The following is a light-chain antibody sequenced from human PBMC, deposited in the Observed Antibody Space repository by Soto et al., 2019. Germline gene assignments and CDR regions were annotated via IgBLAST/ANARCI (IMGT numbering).Light chain of an antibody. CDR2: HAS. CDR1: ESVNTN. Sequence: EIVMTQSPATLSVSPGERAALSCRASESVNTNLAWYQQKPGQAPRLLIYHASTWATGIPVRFSGSGSGTEFTLTISSLQSEDFAVYECQCYKTWRPPWTFGQGTKVDIK. V-gene: IGKV3-15*01. J-gene: IGKJ1*01. CDR3: QCYKTWRPPWT.